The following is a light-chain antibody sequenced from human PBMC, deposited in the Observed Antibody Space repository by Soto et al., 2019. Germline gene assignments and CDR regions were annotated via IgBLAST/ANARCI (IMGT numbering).Light chain of an antibody. Sequence: EIVLTQSPATLSLSPGEGATLSCRASQSVSSFLAWYQQKPGQAPRLLIYDASTRATGIPARFSGSGSGTDFTLTISSLEPEDFAVYHCQQRSNWPLTFGGGTKVDIK. CDR3: QQRSNWPLT. CDR1: QSVSSF. V-gene: IGKV3-11*01. CDR2: DAS. J-gene: IGKJ4*01.